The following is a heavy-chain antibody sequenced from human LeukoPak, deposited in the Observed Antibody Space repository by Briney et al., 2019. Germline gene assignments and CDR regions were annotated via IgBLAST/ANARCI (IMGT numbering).Heavy chain of an antibody. D-gene: IGHD3-22*01. CDR3: ARRTYYYDSSGQYFDI. Sequence: ETLSLTCTVSGGSISSYYWSWIRQPPGKGLEWIGYIYYSGSTNYNPSLKSRVTISVDTSKNQFSLKLSSVTAADTAVYYCARRTYYYDSSGQYFDIWGQGTMVTVSS. J-gene: IGHJ3*02. V-gene: IGHV4-59*01. CDR2: IYYSGST. CDR1: GGSISSYY.